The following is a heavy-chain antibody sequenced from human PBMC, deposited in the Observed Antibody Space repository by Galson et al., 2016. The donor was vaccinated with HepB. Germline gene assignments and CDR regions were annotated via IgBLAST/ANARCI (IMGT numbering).Heavy chain of an antibody. CDR1: GFTFSNYA. CDR3: VSVYSMASWWPY. D-gene: IGHD2-15*01. J-gene: IGHJ4*02. CDR2: IGSGSATT. Sequence: SLRLSCAPSGFTFSNYAMSWVRQAPGKGLEWVSAIGSGSATTYYADSVKGRFTISRDNSKNMLYLQMNSLKAEDTAVYYCVSVYSMASWWPYWGQGTLVTVSS. V-gene: IGHV3-23*01.